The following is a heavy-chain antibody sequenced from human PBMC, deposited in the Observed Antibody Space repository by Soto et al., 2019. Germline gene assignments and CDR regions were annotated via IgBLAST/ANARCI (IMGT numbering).Heavy chain of an antibody. J-gene: IGHJ6*02. CDR3: ARDLRYSSSSYYYGMDV. CDR1: GGTFSSYA. CDR2: IIPISGTA. V-gene: IGHV1-69*06. Sequence: ASVKVSCKASGGTFSSYAISWVRQAPGQGLEWMGGIIPISGTANYAQKFQGRVTITADKSTSTAYMELSSLRSEDTAVYYCARDLRYSSSSYYYGMDVWGQGTTVTVSS. D-gene: IGHD6-6*01.